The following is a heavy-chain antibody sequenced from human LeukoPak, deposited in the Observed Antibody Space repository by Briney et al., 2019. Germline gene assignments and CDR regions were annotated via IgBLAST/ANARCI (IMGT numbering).Heavy chain of an antibody. CDR2: IYYSGST. V-gene: IGHV4-31*03. CDR1: GGSISSGGYY. CDR3: ARESRWGGCSGGSCYGPNYFDY. J-gene: IGHJ4*02. D-gene: IGHD2-15*01. Sequence: SETLSLTCTVSGGSISSGGYYWSWIRQHPGKGLEWIGYIYYSGSTYYNPSLKSRVTISVDTSKNQFSLKLSSVTAADTAVYYCARESRWGGCSGGSCYGPNYFDYWGQGTPVTVSS.